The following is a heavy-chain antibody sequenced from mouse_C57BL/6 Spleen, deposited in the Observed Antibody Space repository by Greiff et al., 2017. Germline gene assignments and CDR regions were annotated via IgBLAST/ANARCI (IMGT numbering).Heavy chain of an antibody. V-gene: IGHV1-42*01. D-gene: IGHD2-3*01. Sequence: VHVKQSGPELVKPGASVKISCKASGYSFTGYYMNWVKQSPEKSLEWIGEINPSTGGTTYNQKFKAKATLTVDKSSSTAYMQLKSLTSEDSAVYYCARGLLEIYYAMDDWGQGTSVTVSS. CDR1: GYSFTGYY. CDR3: ARGLLEIYYAMDD. CDR2: INPSTGGT. J-gene: IGHJ4*01.